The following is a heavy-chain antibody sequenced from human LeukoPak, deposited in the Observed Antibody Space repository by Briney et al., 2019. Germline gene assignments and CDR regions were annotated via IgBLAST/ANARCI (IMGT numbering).Heavy chain of an antibody. CDR2: ISDDGSNK. V-gene: IGHV3-30*04. CDR1: GFTFRTYA. Sequence: GGSLRLSCAASGFTFRTYAMNWVRQAPGKGLEWVAVISDDGSNKYYAESVKGQFTISRDNSKNTLYLQMSSLRAEDTAVYYCARAFSTTAFDYWGQGTLVTVSS. D-gene: IGHD4-17*01. J-gene: IGHJ4*02. CDR3: ARAFSTTAFDY.